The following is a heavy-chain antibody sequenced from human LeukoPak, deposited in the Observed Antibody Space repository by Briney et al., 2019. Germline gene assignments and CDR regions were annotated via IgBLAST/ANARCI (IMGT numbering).Heavy chain of an antibody. CDR1: GFTFSSYA. V-gene: IGHV3-30*04. CDR2: ISYDGSNK. J-gene: IGHJ4*02. D-gene: IGHD6-19*01. CDR3: ARALAAGYSSGWFV. Sequence: GRSLRLSCAASGFTFSSYAMHWVRRAPGKGLEWVAVISYDGSNKYYADSVKGRFTISRDNSKNTLYLQMNSLRAEDTAVYYCARALAAGYSSGWFVWGQGTLVTVSS.